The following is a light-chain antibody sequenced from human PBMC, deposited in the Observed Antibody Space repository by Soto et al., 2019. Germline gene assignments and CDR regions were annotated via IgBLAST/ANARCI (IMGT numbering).Light chain of an antibody. Sequence: EIVLTQSPGTLSLSPGERATLSCRASQSVSRSYLAWYQQKPGQAPRLLIYGASRRATGIPDRFSGSGSGTDFTLTISRLEPEDFVVYYCQQYGSSPQTFGQGTRLEIK. J-gene: IGKJ5*01. V-gene: IGKV3-20*01. CDR2: GAS. CDR3: QQYGSSPQT. CDR1: QSVSRSY.